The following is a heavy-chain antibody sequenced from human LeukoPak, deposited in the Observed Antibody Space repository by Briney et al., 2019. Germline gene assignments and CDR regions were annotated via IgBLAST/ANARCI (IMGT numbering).Heavy chain of an antibody. CDR1: GFSFSSYA. CDR2: ISGSVGST. V-gene: IGHV3-23*01. CDR3: AKAVGATDY. J-gene: IGHJ4*02. Sequence: PGGALRLSCAASGFSFSSYAMSWVRQDPGEGVEWVSAISGSVGSTYYADSVKGRFTISRDNSKNTPYLQMNSLRAEDTAVYYCAKAVGATDYWGQGTLVTVSS. D-gene: IGHD1-26*01.